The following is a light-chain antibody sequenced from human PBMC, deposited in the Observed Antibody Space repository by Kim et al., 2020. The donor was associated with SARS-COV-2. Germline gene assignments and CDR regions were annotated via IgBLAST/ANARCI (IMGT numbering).Light chain of an antibody. CDR1: SNNVGLQG. J-gene: IGLJ3*02. CDR2: RDT. V-gene: IGLV10-54*01. Sequence: QAAALTCTGNSNNVGLQGAAWLHKHQGHPPKLLSNRDTNRPSGISERLSASRSGSTASLTITGLQPEDEAHYYCSAWDSSLSCWLFGGGTQLTV. CDR3: SAWDSSLSCWL.